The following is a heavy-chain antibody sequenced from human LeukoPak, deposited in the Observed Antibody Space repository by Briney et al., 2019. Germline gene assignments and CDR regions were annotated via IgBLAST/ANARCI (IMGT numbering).Heavy chain of an antibody. CDR1: GGSISTYY. CDR3: ARVAYSGYDYRGYFDY. Sequence: SETLSLTCTVSGGSISTYYWSWIRQPPGKGLEWIGYIYYSGSTNYNPSLKSRVTTSVDTSKNQFSLKLSSVTAADTAVYYCARVAYSGYDYRGYFDYWGQGTLVTVSS. CDR2: IYYSGST. V-gene: IGHV4-59*12. J-gene: IGHJ4*02. D-gene: IGHD5-12*01.